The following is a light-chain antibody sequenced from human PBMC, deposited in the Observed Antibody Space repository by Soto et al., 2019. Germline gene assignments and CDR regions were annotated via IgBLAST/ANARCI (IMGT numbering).Light chain of an antibody. CDR2: DGS. J-gene: IGLJ1*01. CDR1: SSEVGAFNY. CDR3: ASYTTSSTYV. V-gene: IGLV2-14*03. Sequence: QSVLTQPASVSGSPGQSIAISCTGTSSEVGAFNYVSWYQQQPGKAPKIMNFDGSRRPSGVSDRFSGSKSVNTASLTFSVLQTEDEADYYCASYTTSSTYVFGTGTKVTVL.